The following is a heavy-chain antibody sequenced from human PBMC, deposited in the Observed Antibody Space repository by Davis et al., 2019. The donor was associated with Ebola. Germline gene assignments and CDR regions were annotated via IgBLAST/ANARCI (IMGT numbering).Heavy chain of an antibody. CDR3: VRGWGRSGLDV. J-gene: IGHJ6*02. V-gene: IGHV6-1*01. CDR1: GDSVSGNSGA. CDR2: TYYKSKWYY. Sequence: HSQTLSLTCAISGDSVSGNSGAWNWIRQSPSRGLEWLGRTYYKSKWYYDYAVSVEGRITINPDTSKNQLSLQLNSVTPEDTAVYYCVRGWGRSGLDVWGQGTTVTVSS. D-gene: IGHD3-16*01.